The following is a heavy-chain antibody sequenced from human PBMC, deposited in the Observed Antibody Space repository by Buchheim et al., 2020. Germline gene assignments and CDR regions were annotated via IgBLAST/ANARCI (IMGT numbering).Heavy chain of an antibody. D-gene: IGHD3-3*01. CDR3: ARAAGETIFGVLITDYYYYGMDV. V-gene: IGHV3-7*01. CDR2: IKEDGSEI. J-gene: IGHJ6*02. Sequence: EVQLVESGGGLVQPGGSLRLSCAASGFTFSRYWMRWVRQAPGKGLEWVANIKEDGSEIHYVDSVKGRFTVSRENAKNSLYLQMNSLRAEDTAVYYCARAAGETIFGVLITDYYYYGMDVWGQGTT. CDR1: GFTFSRYW.